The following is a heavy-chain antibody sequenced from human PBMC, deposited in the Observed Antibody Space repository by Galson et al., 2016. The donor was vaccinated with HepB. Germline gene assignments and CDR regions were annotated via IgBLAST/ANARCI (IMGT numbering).Heavy chain of an antibody. CDR2: VYTSGTT. CDR1: GFAVSDNY. CDR3: ARGHCRGDTCHSTWFDP. Sequence: SLRLSCAPSGFAVSDNYISWLRQAPGKGLEWVSVVYTSGTTYYADAVKGRFTISRDSSQNTVFLHMNSLRAEDTAMYFCARGHCRGDTCHSTWFDPWGPGTLVTVSS. J-gene: IGHJ5*02. D-gene: IGHD2-21*02. V-gene: IGHV3-53*01.